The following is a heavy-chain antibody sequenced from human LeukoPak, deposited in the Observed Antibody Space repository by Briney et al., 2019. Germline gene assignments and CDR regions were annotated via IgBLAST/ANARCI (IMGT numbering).Heavy chain of an antibody. J-gene: IGHJ4*02. D-gene: IGHD5-18*01. V-gene: IGHV3-23*01. CDR3: GKTTAGYSSGQKPAWPVDY. Sequence: GGSLRLSCEASGFTFGSFAMYWVRQAPGKGLEWIAGIFGSGGSPHYADSVEGRFTISRDNFKNTVYLQINSLRAEDPAVYYCGKTTAGYSSGQKPAWPVDYWGQGTLVTVSS. CDR2: IFGSGGSP. CDR1: GFTFGSFA.